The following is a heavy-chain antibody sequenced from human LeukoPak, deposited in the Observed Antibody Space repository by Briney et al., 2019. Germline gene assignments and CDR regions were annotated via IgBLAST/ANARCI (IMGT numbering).Heavy chain of an antibody. V-gene: IGHV3-64*02. Sequence: SGGSLRLSCAASGFTFSSYAMHWVRQAPGKGREYVSAISSYGDSTYYADSVKGRFTISRDNSKKTLYLEMGSLRAEDMAVYYCARGNRGNYYYGMDVWGQGTTVTVSS. CDR1: GFTFSSYA. CDR3: ARGNRGNYYYGMDV. CDR2: ISSYGDST. J-gene: IGHJ6*02.